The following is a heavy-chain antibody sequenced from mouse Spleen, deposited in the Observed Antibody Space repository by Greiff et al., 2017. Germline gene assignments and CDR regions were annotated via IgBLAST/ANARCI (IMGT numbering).Heavy chain of an antibody. D-gene: IGHD1-2*01. CDR3: ARSKFITTATPFDY. Sequence: VQLKESGPELVKPGASVKISCKASGYSFTDYNMNWVKQSNGKSLEWIGVINPNYGTTSYNQKFKGKATLTVDQSSSTAYMQLNSLTSEDSAVYYCARSKFITTATPFDYWGQGTTLTVSS. J-gene: IGHJ2*01. V-gene: IGHV1-39*01. CDR1: GYSFTDYN. CDR2: INPNYGTT.